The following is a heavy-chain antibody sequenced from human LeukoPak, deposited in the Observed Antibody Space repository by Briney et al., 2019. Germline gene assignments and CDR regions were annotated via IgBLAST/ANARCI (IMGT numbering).Heavy chain of an antibody. D-gene: IGHD1-26*01. J-gene: IGHJ6*02. Sequence: GESLKISCKGSGYSFTSYWIGWVRQMPGKGLEWMGIIYPGDSDTRYSPSFQGQVTISADKSISTAYLQWSSLKASDTAMYYCARHVGSGSYYYYYYGMDVWGQGTTVTVS. CDR3: ARHVGSGSYYYYYYGMDV. CDR1: GYSFTSYW. CDR2: IYPGDSDT. V-gene: IGHV5-51*01.